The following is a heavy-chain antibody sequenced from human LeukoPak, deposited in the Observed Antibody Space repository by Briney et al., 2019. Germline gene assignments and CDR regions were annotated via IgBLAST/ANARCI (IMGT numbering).Heavy chain of an antibody. CDR3: VRPFYHYDSSGYHDY. D-gene: IGHD3-22*01. J-gene: IGHJ4*02. V-gene: IGHV5-51*01. Sequence: GESLKISCKCSGYTFSNYWIGWVRQMSGEGLEWMGRIYPADSKTKFSPPFQGQVTISVDTSVSSVYLQWSSLKASDTVMYYCVRPFYHYDSSGYHDYWGQGTLVTVSS. CDR1: GYTFSNYW. CDR2: IYPADSKT.